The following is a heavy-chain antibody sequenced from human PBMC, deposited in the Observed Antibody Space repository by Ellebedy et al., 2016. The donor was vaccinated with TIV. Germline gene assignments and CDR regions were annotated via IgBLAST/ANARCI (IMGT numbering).Heavy chain of an antibody. J-gene: IGHJ6*02. CDR2: IYYSGST. D-gene: IGHD5-24*01. Sequence: LRLSCTVSGGSISSGGYYWSWIRQHPGKGLEWIGYIYYSGSTYYNPSLKSRVTISVDTSKNQFSLKLSSVTAADTAVYYCARESHSGDGSSNYYYGMDVWGQGTTVTVSS. V-gene: IGHV4-31*03. CDR1: GGSISSGGYY. CDR3: ARESHSGDGSSNYYYGMDV.